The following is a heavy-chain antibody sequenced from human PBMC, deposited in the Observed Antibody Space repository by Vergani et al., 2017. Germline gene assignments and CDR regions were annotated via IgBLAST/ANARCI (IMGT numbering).Heavy chain of an antibody. CDR3: AKDQFLCSGDCNNGFDY. CDR1: GFTFSSYG. J-gene: IGHJ4*02. Sequence: QVQLVESGGGVVQPGRSLRLSCAASGFTFSSYGMHWVRQAPGKGLEWVAVISYDGSNKYYADSVKGRFTISRDNSKNTLYLQMNSLRAEDTAVYYCAKDQFLCSGDCNNGFDYWGQGTLVTVSS. D-gene: IGHD2-21*01. CDR2: ISYDGSNK. V-gene: IGHV3-30*18.